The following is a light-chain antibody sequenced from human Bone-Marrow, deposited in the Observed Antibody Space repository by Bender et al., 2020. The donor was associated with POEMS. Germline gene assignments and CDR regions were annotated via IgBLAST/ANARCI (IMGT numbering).Light chain of an antibody. CDR2: SNN. J-gene: IGLJ2*01. CDR3: AVWDDSLTGI. Sequence: QSVLTQPSSASATPGQRVTISCSGSRSNIGSNTVSWYQQLPGTAPKLLIYSNNQRPSGVPDRFSGSKSGTSASLAISVRQSEDEADYYCAVWDDSLTGIFGGGTKLTVL. CDR1: RSNIGSNT. V-gene: IGLV1-44*01.